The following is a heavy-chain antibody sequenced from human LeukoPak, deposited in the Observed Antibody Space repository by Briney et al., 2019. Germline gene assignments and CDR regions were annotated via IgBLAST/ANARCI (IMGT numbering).Heavy chain of an antibody. Sequence: SETLSLTCTVSGGSISSYYWSWIRQPPGKGLKWIGYLYYSGSTDYNPSLKSRVTISVDIPKNQFSLKLTSVTAADTAVYYCTYGDPSHYYGMDVWGQGTTVTVSS. CDR1: GGSISSYY. V-gene: IGHV4-59*01. J-gene: IGHJ6*02. CDR2: LYYSGST. CDR3: TYGDPSHYYGMDV. D-gene: IGHD4-17*01.